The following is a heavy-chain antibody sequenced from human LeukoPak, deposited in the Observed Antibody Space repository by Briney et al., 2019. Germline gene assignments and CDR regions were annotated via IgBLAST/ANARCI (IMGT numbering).Heavy chain of an antibody. CDR1: GDSVSSNSAA. V-gene: IGHV6-1*01. CDR3: ARGWEPYSSSLDY. D-gene: IGHD6-13*01. Sequence: QTLSLTCAISGDSVSSNSAAWNWIRQSPSRGLEWLGRTYFRSQWYNDYAVSVKSRITFNPDTSKNQFSLQLNSVTPEDTAVYYCARGWEPYSSSLDYWGQGTLVTVSS. J-gene: IGHJ4*02. CDR2: TYFRSQWYN.